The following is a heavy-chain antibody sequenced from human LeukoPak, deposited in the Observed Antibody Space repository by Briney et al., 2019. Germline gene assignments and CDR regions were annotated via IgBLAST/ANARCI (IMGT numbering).Heavy chain of an antibody. D-gene: IGHD1-26*01. CDR3: ARNSGSYSPEYDFDY. CDR2: FDPEDGET. Sequence: GASVKVSCKVSGYTLTELSMHWVRQAPGKGLEWMGGFDPEDGETIYAQKFQGRVTMTRDTSISTAYMELSRLRSDDTAVYYCARNSGSYSPEYDFDYWGQGTLVTVSS. CDR1: GYTLTELS. V-gene: IGHV1-24*01. J-gene: IGHJ4*02.